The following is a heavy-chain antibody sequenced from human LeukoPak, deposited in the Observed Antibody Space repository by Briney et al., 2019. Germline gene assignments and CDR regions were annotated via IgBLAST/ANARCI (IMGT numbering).Heavy chain of an antibody. Sequence: GGSLRLSCAASGFTFSSYGMHWVRQAPGKGLEWVAVISYDGSNKYYADSVKGRFTISRDNSKNTLYLQMNSLRAEDTAVYYCARTLPLYGMDVWGQGTTVTVSS. J-gene: IGHJ6*02. CDR3: ARTLPLYGMDV. V-gene: IGHV3-30*03. CDR1: GFTFSSYG. CDR2: ISYDGSNK. D-gene: IGHD2-21*02.